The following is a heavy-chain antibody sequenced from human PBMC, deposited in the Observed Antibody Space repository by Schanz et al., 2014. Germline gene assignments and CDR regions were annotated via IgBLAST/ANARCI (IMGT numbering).Heavy chain of an antibody. J-gene: IGHJ4*02. Sequence: EVQLVESGGGLVQPGGSLRLSCAASAFIFRSYSMHWVRQAPGKGLEWVSYISRSSSTIYYAVSVRGRFTISRDNAKNSLYLQMNSLRAEDTAVYYCARDSGSHYLVDYWGQGTLVTVSS. V-gene: IGHV3-48*01. CDR2: ISRSSSTI. D-gene: IGHD1-26*01. CDR3: ARDSGSHYLVDY. CDR1: AFIFRSYS.